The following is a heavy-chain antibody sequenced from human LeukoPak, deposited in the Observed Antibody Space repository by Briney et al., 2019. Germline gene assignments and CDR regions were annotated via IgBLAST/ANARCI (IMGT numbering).Heavy chain of an antibody. CDR2: ITSSSSSI. J-gene: IGHJ4*02. CDR3: ARDLAWGAY. CDR1: GFTFSIYT. V-gene: IGHV3-21*01. Sequence: GGSLRLSCVASGFTFSIYTMSWVRQAPGKGLEWVSSITSSSSSIYSADSVKGRLTISRDNAKNSLYLEMNSLRDEDTAVYYCARDLAWGAYWGQGTLVTVSS. D-gene: IGHD4/OR15-4a*01.